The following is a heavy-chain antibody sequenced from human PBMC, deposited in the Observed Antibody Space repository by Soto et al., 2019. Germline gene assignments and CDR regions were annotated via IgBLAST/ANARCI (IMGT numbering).Heavy chain of an antibody. CDR1: GFTFIDYG. V-gene: IGHV3-23*01. J-gene: IGHJ4*02. Sequence: LRLSCVTSGFTFIDYGLSWVRQAPGKGLEWVSGITGSGTNTYYADSVKGRFTISRDNSRNTVYLQMTSLRADDTAIYYCAKPGRGQLLYIDYWGQGALVTVSS. CDR3: AKPGRGQLLYIDY. CDR2: ITGSGTNT. D-gene: IGHD2-2*01.